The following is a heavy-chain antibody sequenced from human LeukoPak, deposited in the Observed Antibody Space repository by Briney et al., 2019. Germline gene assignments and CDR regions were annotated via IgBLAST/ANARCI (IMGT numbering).Heavy chain of an antibody. CDR2: IRSKAYGGTT. J-gene: IGHJ4*02. V-gene: IGHV3-49*04. D-gene: IGHD2-15*01. Sequence: PGRSLRLSCTAPGFTFGDYAMSWVRQAPGKGLEWVGFIRSKAYGGTTEYAASVKGRFTISRDDSKSIAYLQMNSLKSEDTAVYYCTRAKANRHCSGGSCYDDYWGQGTLVTVSS. CDR1: GFTFGDYA. CDR3: TRAKANRHCSGGSCYDDY.